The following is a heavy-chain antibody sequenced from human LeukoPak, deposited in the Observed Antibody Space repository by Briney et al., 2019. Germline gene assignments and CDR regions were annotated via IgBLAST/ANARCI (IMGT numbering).Heavy chain of an antibody. Sequence: GGSLRLSCGASGFTFSSCWMSWVRQAPGKGLEWVANTKQDGSEKYYVDSVKGRFTISRDNAKNSLYLQMNSLRAEDTAVYYCAELGITMIGGVWGKGTTVTISS. CDR3: AELGITMIGGV. CDR2: TKQDGSEK. V-gene: IGHV3-7*01. CDR1: GFTFSSCW. J-gene: IGHJ6*04. D-gene: IGHD3-10*02.